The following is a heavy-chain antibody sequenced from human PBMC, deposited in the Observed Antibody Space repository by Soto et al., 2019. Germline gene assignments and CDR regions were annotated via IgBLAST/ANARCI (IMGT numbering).Heavy chain of an antibody. CDR3: ARAISVNSKILLWFGELSGWFDP. CDR2: MNPNSGNT. V-gene: IGHV1-8*01. D-gene: IGHD3-10*01. J-gene: IGHJ5*02. Sequence: GASVKVSCKASGYTFTSYDINWVRQATGQGLEWMGWMNPNSGNTGYAQKSQGRVTMTRNTSISTAYMELSSLRSEDTAVYYCARAISVNSKILLWFGELSGWFDPWGQGTLVTVSS. CDR1: GYTFTSYD.